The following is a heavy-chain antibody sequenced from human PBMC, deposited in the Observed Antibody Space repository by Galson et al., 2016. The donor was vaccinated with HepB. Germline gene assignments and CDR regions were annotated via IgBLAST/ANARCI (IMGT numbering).Heavy chain of an antibody. CDR3: ALSLPSCRGGSCYGH. CDR1: GDSVSSNTNA. D-gene: IGHD2-15*01. V-gene: IGHV6-1*01. Sequence: CAISGDSVSSNTNAGNWLRQSPSRGLEWLGRIYYRSTWMEDYAPSLTGRISIDPDTSKNQFSLQLTSVTPEDTAVYYCALSLPSCRGGSCYGHWGQGTLVTVSS. J-gene: IGHJ4*02. CDR2: IYYRSTWME.